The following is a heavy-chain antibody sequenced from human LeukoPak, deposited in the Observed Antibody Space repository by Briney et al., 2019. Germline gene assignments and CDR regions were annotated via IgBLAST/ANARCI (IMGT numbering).Heavy chain of an antibody. CDR3: ARDQSRHCSGGSCYYRSYNWFDP. CDR2: ISSSSSYI. CDR1: GFTFSSYS. Sequence: PGGSLRLSCAASGFTFSSYSMNWVRQAPGKGLEWVSSISSSSSYIYYADSVKGRFTISRDNAKNSLYLQMNSLRAEDTAVYYCARDQSRHCSGGSCYYRSYNWFDPWGQGTLVTVSS. V-gene: IGHV3-21*01. J-gene: IGHJ5*02. D-gene: IGHD2-15*01.